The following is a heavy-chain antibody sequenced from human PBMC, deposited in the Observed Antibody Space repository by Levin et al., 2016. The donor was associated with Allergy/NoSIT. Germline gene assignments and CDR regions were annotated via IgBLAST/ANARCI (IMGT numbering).Heavy chain of an antibody. V-gene: IGHV1-2*02. D-gene: IGHD3-22*01. CDR3: ARDRPLFLITMIVVNERAHAFDI. J-gene: IGHJ4*02. CDR2: INPNSGGT. CDR1: GYTFTGYY. Sequence: ASVKVSCKASGYTFTGYYMHWVRQAPGQGLEWMGWINPNSGGTNYAQKFQGRVTITADESTSTAYMELSSLRSEDTAVYYCARDRPLFLITMIVVNERAHAFDIWGQGTLVTVSS.